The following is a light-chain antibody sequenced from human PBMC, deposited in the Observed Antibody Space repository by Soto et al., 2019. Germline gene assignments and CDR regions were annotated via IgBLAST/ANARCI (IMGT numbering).Light chain of an antibody. V-gene: IGKV3D-15*01. CDR3: QQYNNWPPT. Sequence: EIVMTQSPATLSVSPGERATLSCRASQSVSGNLAGYQQKPGQAHRLLIYGASTRATGIPARFSGSGSGTEYTLTISSLQSEDFEGYYCQQYNNWPPTCGQGTKVEIQ. CDR2: GAS. CDR1: QSVSGN. J-gene: IGKJ1*01.